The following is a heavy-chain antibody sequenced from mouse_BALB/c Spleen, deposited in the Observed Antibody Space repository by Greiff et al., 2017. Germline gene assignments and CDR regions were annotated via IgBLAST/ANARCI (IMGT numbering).Heavy chain of an antibody. CDR2: IYPYNGGT. V-gene: IGHV1S29*02. CDR1: GYTFTDYN. Sequence: VHVKQSGPELVKPGASVKISCKASGYTFTDYNMHWVKQSHGKSLEWIGYIYPYNGGTGYNQKFKSKATLTVDNSSSTAYMELRSLTSEDSAVYYCAPLRRYYFDYWGQGTTLTVSS. CDR3: APLRRYYFDY. D-gene: IGHD1-1*01. J-gene: IGHJ2*01.